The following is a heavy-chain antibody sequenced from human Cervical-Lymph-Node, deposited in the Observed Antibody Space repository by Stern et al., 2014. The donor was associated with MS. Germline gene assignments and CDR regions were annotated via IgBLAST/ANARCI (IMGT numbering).Heavy chain of an antibody. CDR1: GGSISSSSYY. CDR2: IYYSGST. Sequence: VQLQESGPGLVKPSETLSLTCTVSGGSISSSSYYWGWIRQPPGQGLEWIGSIYYSGSTYYNPSLKSRVTIYVDTSTNQLSTTLGSVTAADTAVYYCARHPPYSSSPNWFDPWGQGTLVTVSS. CDR3: ARHPPYSSSPNWFDP. J-gene: IGHJ5*02. V-gene: IGHV4-39*01. D-gene: IGHD6-6*01.